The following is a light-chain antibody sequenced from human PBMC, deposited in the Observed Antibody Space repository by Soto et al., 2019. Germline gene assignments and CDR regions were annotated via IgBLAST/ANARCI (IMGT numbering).Light chain of an antibody. V-gene: IGLV2-8*01. J-gene: IGLJ2*01. CDR3: SSYAGSKTL. CDR1: SSDVGGYNY. CDR2: EVS. Sequence: QSALTQPPSASGSPGQSVTISCTGTSSDVGGYNYVSWYQQHPGKAPKLMIYEVSKRPSGVPDRFSGSKSGNTASLTVSGLQAADEADYYCSSYAGSKTLFGGGTQLTVL.